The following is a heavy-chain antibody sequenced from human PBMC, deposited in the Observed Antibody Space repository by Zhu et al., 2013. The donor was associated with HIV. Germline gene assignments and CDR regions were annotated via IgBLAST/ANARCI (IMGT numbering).Heavy chain of an antibody. D-gene: IGHD2-2*01. CDR2: ISAYNGNT. Sequence: QVQLVQSGAEVKKPGASVKVSCKASGYTFTSYGISWVRQAPGQGLEWMGWISAYNGNTNYAQKLQGRVTMTTDTSTSTAYMELRSLRSDDTAVYYCASWSQRYCSSTSCYGGRDAFDIWGQGTMVTVSS. CDR1: GYTFTSYG. J-gene: IGHJ3*02. V-gene: IGHV1-18*01. CDR3: ASWSQRYCSSTSCYGGRDAFDI.